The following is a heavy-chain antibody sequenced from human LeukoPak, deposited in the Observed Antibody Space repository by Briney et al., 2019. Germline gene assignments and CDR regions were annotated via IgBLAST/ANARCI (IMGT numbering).Heavy chain of an antibody. CDR3: AKDNAYFYDSSGYLGY. D-gene: IGHD3-22*01. CDR1: GFTFDDYA. CDR2: ISWNSGSI. Sequence: GGSLRLSCAVTGFTFDDYAMHWVRQAPGKGLEWVSGISWNSGSIGYADSVKGRFTISRDNAKNSLYLQMNSLRAEDTALYYCAKDNAYFYDSSGYLGYWGQGTLVTVSS. J-gene: IGHJ4*02. V-gene: IGHV3-9*01.